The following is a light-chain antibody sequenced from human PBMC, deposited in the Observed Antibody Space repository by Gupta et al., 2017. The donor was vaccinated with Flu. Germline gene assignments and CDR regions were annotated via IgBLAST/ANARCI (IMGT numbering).Light chain of an antibody. CDR1: QSLVYKNGITY. Sequence: DVVMTQSPLSLPVTLGQPASISCRSSQSLVYKNGITYLNWFQQRPGQAPRRLIYEGSNLDSGVPARFSGSGSGTDFTLKISSVEPEDVGAYYCSRGKHPRTFGQGTTMDI. V-gene: IGKV2-30*01. CDR3: SRGKHPRT. J-gene: IGKJ2*01. CDR2: EGS.